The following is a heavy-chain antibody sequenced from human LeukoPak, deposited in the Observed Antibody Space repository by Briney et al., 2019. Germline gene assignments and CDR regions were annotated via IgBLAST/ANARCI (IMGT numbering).Heavy chain of an antibody. V-gene: IGHV4-59*08. Sequence: ADPLSLTCTVSGGSISSYYWSWFGQPPGKGREGIGYSGYRGSSNYNPSLNSRVTTSVDTSKNQFSLKLSSATSADTAVYYCARHSSVRGVMGAYDIWGQGTMVTVS. CDR3: ARHSSVRGVMGAYDI. CDR2: SGYRGSS. CDR1: GGSISSYY. J-gene: IGHJ3*02. D-gene: IGHD3-10*01.